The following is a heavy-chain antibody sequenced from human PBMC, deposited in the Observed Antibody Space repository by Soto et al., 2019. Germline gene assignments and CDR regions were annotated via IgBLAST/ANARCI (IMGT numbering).Heavy chain of an antibody. D-gene: IGHD3-10*01. CDR1: GFTFSSYA. CDR3: AKGRQKGELLWFGELFPLVDY. J-gene: IGHJ4*02. CDR2: ISGSGGST. V-gene: IGHV3-23*01. Sequence: PGGSLRLSCAASGFTFSSYAMSWVRQAPGKGLEWVSAISGSGGSTYYADSVKGRFTISRDNSKNTLYLQMNSLRAEDTAVYYCAKGRQKGELLWFGELFPLVDYWGQGTLVTVS.